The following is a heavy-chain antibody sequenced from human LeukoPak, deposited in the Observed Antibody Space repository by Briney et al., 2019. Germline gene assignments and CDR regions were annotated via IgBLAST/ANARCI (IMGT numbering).Heavy chain of an antibody. CDR1: GGTFSSYA. CDR3: ARLDENYYGSGSQFDY. Sequence: ASVNVSCKASGGTFSSYAISWVRQAPGQGLEWMGGIIPIFGTANYAQKFQGRVTITADESTSTAYMELSSLRSEDTAVYYCARLDENYYGSGSQFDYWGQGTLVTVSS. V-gene: IGHV1-69*13. D-gene: IGHD3-10*01. CDR2: IIPIFGTA. J-gene: IGHJ4*02.